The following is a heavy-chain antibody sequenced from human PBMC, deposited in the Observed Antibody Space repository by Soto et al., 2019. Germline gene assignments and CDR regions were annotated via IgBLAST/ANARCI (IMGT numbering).Heavy chain of an antibody. D-gene: IGHD2-21*02. CDR1: GGTFSNYA. CDR2: IIPIFGTA. J-gene: IGHJ5*02. Sequence: KVSCNASGGTFSNYAISWVRQAPVQGLEWMGGIIPIFGTANYAQKFQGRVTITADKSTSTAYMELSSLRSEDTAVYYCAREATTARPTGWFDPWGQGTLDTVSS. CDR3: AREATTARPTGWFDP. V-gene: IGHV1-69*06.